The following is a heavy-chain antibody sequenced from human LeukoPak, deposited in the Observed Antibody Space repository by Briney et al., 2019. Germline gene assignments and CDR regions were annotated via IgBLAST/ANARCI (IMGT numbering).Heavy chain of an antibody. CDR1: GFTFASYA. D-gene: IGHD2-2*01. Sequence: GGSLRLSCAASGFTFASYAMSWVRQAPGKGLEWVSAISDNAYSTFYADSVKGRFTISRDGSQNTLYLQMNSLRAEDTAVYYCAKDYPALGYCTSTTCSFFDYWGQGILVTVSS. CDR2: ISDNAYST. V-gene: IGHV3-23*01. J-gene: IGHJ4*02. CDR3: AKDYPALGYCTSTTCSFFDY.